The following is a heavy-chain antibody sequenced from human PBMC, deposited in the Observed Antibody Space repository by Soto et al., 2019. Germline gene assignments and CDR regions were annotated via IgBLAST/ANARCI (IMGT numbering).Heavy chain of an antibody. CDR2: IYYSGST. Sequence: LSLTCTVSGGSISSGGYYWSWIRQHPGKGLEWIGYIYYSGSTYYNPSLKSRVTISVDTSKNQFSLKLSSVTAADTAVYYCARGPGIMAKIDYWGQGTLVPVS. V-gene: IGHV4-31*03. CDR3: ARGPGIMAKIDY. D-gene: IGHD3-16*01. CDR1: GGSISSGGYY. J-gene: IGHJ4*02.